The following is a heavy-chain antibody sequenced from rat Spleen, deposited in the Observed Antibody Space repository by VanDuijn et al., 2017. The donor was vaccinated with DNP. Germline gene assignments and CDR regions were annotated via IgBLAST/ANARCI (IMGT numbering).Heavy chain of an antibody. V-gene: IGHV5-25*01. CDR1: GFSLSDYY. CDR3: ERQGYYGLHFDY. J-gene: IGHJ2*01. Sequence: EVQLVESGGGLVQPGRSLKLSCVASGFSLSDYYMAWVRQAPTKGLEWVASISISGVSTYYRDSVKGRFTVSRDNAKSTLYLQMDSLRSEDTATYYCERQGYYGLHFDYWGQGVMVTVSS. D-gene: IGHD1-6*01. CDR2: ISISGVST.